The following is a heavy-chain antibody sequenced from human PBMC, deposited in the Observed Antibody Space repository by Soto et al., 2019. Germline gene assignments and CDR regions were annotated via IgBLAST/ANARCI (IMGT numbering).Heavy chain of an antibody. CDR2: ISGSGGST. CDR3: AKPAEVGGRRLGYAFDF. CDR1: GFTFISYA. D-gene: IGHD3-10*01. Sequence: EVQLLESGGGLVQPGGSLRLSCAASGFTFISYAMSWVRQAPGKGLEWVSAISGSGGSTYYPDCVKGRCTISRDNSENTLYLQMNRLRAEDTVVYYCAKPAEVGGRRLGYAFDFWGQGTMVTLSS. J-gene: IGHJ3*01. V-gene: IGHV3-23*01.